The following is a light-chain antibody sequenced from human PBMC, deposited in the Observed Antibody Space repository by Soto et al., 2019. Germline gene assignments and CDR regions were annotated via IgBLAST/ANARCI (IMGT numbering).Light chain of an antibody. Sequence: QSVLTQPASVSGSPGQSITISCTGTSSDIGAYNYVSWYQQHPGEAPKLLIYEVTYRPSGVSDRFSGSKSGNTASLTISGLQAEDEADYYCCSYTSSTTYVFGTGTKVTVL. CDR3: CSYTSSTTYV. J-gene: IGLJ1*01. CDR2: EVT. V-gene: IGLV2-14*01. CDR1: SSDIGAYNY.